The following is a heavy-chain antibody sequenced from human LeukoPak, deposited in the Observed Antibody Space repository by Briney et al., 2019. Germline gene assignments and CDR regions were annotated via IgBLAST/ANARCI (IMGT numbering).Heavy chain of an antibody. CDR1: GGSLSSGGYY. CDR3: ARVAYYDFWSGYYYFDY. Sequence: SETLSLTCTVSGGSLSSGGYYWSWIRQHPGKGLEWIGYIYYSGSTYYNPSLKSRVTISVDTSKNQFSLKLSSVTAADTAVYYCARVAYYDFWSGYYYFDYWGQGTLVTVSS. V-gene: IGHV4-31*03. J-gene: IGHJ4*02. D-gene: IGHD3-3*01. CDR2: IYYSGST.